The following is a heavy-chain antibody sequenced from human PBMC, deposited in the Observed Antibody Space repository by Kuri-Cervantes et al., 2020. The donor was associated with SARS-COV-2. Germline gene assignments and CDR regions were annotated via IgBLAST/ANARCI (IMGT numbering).Heavy chain of an antibody. CDR2: INPNSGGT. CDR1: GYTFTDYY. CDR3: ATSPPIVGASNWFDP. Sequence: ASVKVSCKASGYTFTDYYMHWVRQAPGQGLEWMGWINPNSGGTNYAQKFQGRVTMTRDTSISTAYMELSSLRSEDTAVYYCATSPPIVGASNWFDPWGQGTLVTVSS. J-gene: IGHJ5*02. V-gene: IGHV1-2*02. D-gene: IGHD1-26*01.